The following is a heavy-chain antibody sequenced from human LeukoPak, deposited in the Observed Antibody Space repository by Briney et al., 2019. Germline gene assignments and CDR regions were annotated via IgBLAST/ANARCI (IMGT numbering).Heavy chain of an antibody. D-gene: IGHD1-26*01. J-gene: IGHJ3*02. Sequence: ASVKVSCKASGYTFTSYDINWVRQATGQGLEWMGWMNPNSGNTGYAQKFQGRVTITRNTSISTAYMELSSLRSEDTAVYYCATVGVGVGAFDIWGQGTMVTVSS. CDR3: ATVGVGVGAFDI. CDR1: GYTFTSYD. V-gene: IGHV1-8*03. CDR2: MNPNSGNT.